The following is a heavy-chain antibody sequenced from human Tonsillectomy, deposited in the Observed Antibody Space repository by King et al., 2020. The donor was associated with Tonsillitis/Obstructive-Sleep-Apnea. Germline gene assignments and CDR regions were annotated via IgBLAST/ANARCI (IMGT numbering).Heavy chain of an antibody. CDR2: ISSSSSYT. CDR3: ATWRDSSGYYFY. Sequence: VQLVESGGGLVKPGGSLRLSCAASGFTFSDYYMSWIRQAPGKGLEWVSYISSSSSYTNYADSVKGRFTISRDNAKNSLYLQMKSLRAEDTAVYYCATWRDSSGYYFYWGQGTLVTVSS. CDR1: GFTFSDYY. D-gene: IGHD3-22*01. V-gene: IGHV3-11*05. J-gene: IGHJ4*02.